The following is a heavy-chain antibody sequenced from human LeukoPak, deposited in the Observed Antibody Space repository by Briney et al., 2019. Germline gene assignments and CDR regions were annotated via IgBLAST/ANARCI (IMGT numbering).Heavy chain of an antibody. CDR2: ISGDGITT. CDR1: GFTFSNYA. Sequence: QTGGSLRLSCAASGFTFSNYAMSWVRQAPGKGLEWVSTISGDGITTYYADSAKGRFTISRDNSKNTMFLQMNSLRADDTAVYYCPRQSYASGWNPFDYWGQGILVTVSS. D-gene: IGHD6-19*01. CDR3: PRQSYASGWNPFDY. V-gene: IGHV3-23*01. J-gene: IGHJ4*02.